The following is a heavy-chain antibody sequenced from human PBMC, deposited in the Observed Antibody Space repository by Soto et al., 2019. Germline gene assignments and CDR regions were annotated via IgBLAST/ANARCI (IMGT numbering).Heavy chain of an antibody. V-gene: IGHV4-39*01. CDR1: GASSSSSSYY. D-gene: IGHD6-19*01. CDR2: IYYSGST. Sequence: QLQLQESGPGLVKPSETLSLTCTVSGASSSSSSYYWGWIRQPPGKGLEWIGSIYYSGSTYYNPSLKSRVTISVDTSKNQFSLKLSSVTAADTAVYYCASFGYSSGWHDYWGQGTLVTVSS. CDR3: ASFGYSSGWHDY. J-gene: IGHJ4*02.